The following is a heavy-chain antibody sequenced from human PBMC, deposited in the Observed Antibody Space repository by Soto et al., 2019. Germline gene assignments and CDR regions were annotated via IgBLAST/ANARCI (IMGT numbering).Heavy chain of an antibody. CDR1: GFTFSSYT. V-gene: IGHV3-23*01. D-gene: IGHD2-15*01. Sequence: VGSLRLSCVASGFTFSSYTMSRVRQAPGKGLEWVSAISGSGGSTYYADSVKGRFTISRDNSKNTLYLQMNSLRAEDTAVYYCAKDPLIVVVVAATHYGMDVWGQGTTVTVSS. CDR3: AKDPLIVVVVAATHYGMDV. J-gene: IGHJ6*02. CDR2: ISGSGGST.